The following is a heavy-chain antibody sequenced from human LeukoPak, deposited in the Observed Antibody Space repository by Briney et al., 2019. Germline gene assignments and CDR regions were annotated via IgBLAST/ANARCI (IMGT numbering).Heavy chain of an antibody. CDR1: GGSISSGDYY. CDR2: IYYSGST. V-gene: IGHV4-30-4*02. CDR3: ARDGVDGDYLRYFDY. Sequence: SETLSLTCTVSGGSISSGDYYWSWIRQPPGKGLEWIGYIYYSGSTYYNPSLKSRVTISVDTSKNQFSLKLSSVTAADTAVYYCARDGVDGDYLRYFDYWGQGTLVTVSS. J-gene: IGHJ4*02. D-gene: IGHD4-17*01.